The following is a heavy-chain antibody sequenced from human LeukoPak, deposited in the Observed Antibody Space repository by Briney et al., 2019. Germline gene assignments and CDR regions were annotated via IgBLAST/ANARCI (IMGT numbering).Heavy chain of an antibody. CDR1: GYTFTGYY. V-gene: IGHV1-2*02. Sequence: ASVKVSCKASGYTFTGYYMHWVRQAPGQGLEWMGWINPNSGGTNYAQKFQGRVTMTRDTSISTAYMELSRLRSDDTAVYYCARWESSSGAFDIWGQGTMVTVSS. CDR2: INPNSGGT. D-gene: IGHD6-6*01. CDR3: ARWESSSGAFDI. J-gene: IGHJ3*02.